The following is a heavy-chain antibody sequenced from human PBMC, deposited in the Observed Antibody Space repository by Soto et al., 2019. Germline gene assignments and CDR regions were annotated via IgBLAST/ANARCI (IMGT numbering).Heavy chain of an antibody. CDR2: IYHSGST. CDR1: GGSISSSNW. J-gene: IGHJ4*02. Sequence: PSETLSLTCAVSGGSISSSNWWSWVRQPPGKGLEWIGEIYHSGSTNYNPSLKSRVTISVDKSKNQFSLKLSSVTAADTAVYYCALRNRAARPRPFDYWGKGTLVTVSS. V-gene: IGHV4-4*02. CDR3: ALRNRAARPRPFDY. D-gene: IGHD6-6*01.